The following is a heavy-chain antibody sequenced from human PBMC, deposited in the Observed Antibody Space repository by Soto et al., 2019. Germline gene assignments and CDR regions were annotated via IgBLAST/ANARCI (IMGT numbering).Heavy chain of an antibody. CDR3: ARWSSLDY. V-gene: IGHV3-23*01. CDR2: ISGSDGKT. J-gene: IGHJ4*02. Sequence: DVQLWESGGGLVQPGGSLRLSCAASGFRFGSYALSWVRQAPGKGLEWVSTISGSDGKTFYADSVKGRFSISRDTSQSNLYLQMNSLRADDTSMYYCARWSSLDYWGQGTRVTVSS. D-gene: IGHD3-10*01. CDR1: GFRFGSYA.